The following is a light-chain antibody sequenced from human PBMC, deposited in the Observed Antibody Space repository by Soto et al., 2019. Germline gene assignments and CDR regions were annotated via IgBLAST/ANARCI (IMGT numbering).Light chain of an antibody. Sequence: QSALTQPRSVSGXPGXSXTIXXTGTSSDVGDYNYVSWYQQHPGKAPKLLIYAVNMRPSGVPDRFSGSKSGNTASLTISGLQAEDEADYSCCSYAGSYTWVFGGGTKVTVL. J-gene: IGLJ3*02. CDR1: SSDVGDYNY. V-gene: IGLV2-11*01. CDR2: AVN. CDR3: CSYAGSYTWV.